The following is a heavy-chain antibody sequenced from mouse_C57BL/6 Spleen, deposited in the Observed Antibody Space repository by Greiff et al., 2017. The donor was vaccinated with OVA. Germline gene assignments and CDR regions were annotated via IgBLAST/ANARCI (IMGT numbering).Heavy chain of an antibody. CDR2: ISSGSSTI. D-gene: IGHD2-4*01. CDR3: ARRRDYDYEFYAMDY. J-gene: IGHJ4*01. Sequence: EVQLVESGGGLVKPGGSLKLSCAASGFTFSDYGMHWVRQAPEKGLEWVAYISSGSSTIYYADTVKGRFTISRDNAKNTLFLQMTSLRSEDTAMYYCARRRDYDYEFYAMDYWGQGTSVTVSS. V-gene: IGHV5-17*01. CDR1: GFTFSDYG.